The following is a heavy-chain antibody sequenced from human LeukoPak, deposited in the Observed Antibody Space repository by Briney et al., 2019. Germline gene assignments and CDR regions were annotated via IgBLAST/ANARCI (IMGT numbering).Heavy chain of an antibody. CDR3: ANSTGWEKLTLYLGRLL. CDR2: ISYDGSNK. CDR1: GFTFYSYG. J-gene: IGHJ6*02. D-gene: IGHD3-16*01. Sequence: PGGSLKHLLAGSGFTFYSYGDHWVRQAPGKGLEWVAVISYDGSNKYYADSVKGRFTISRDNSKNTLYLQMNSLRAEDTAVYYCANSTGWEKLTLYLGRLLWRQETTVTVSS. V-gene: IGHV3-30*18.